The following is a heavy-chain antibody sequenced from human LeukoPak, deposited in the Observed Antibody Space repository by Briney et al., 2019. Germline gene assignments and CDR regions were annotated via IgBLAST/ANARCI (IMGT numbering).Heavy chain of an antibody. V-gene: IGHV4-59*01. J-gene: IGHJ4*02. CDR3: ARGDYYESSGYYYFDY. Sequence: SETLSLTCTVSGGSLSRYYWSWIRQPPGKGLAGIGDIYYSGSTNYNPSLNSRVTMSVDTSKEQLSLKLKSVTAADTAVYYCARGDYYESSGYYYFDYWGQGTLVTVSS. CDR2: IYYSGST. CDR1: GGSLSRYY. D-gene: IGHD3-22*01.